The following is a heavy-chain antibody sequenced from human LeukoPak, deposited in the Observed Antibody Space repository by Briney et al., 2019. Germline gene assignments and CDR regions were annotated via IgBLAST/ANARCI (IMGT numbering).Heavy chain of an antibody. J-gene: IGHJ4*02. D-gene: IGHD3-22*01. Sequence: GSLTLFCAASGLTFSSYPMHWVRQTPGKGLEWVAILSSDGVNKRYADSVQSRFTISRDNSKNTLYLQMNSLRAEDTAVYYCAKDKGYYYDSSGYFDYWGQGTLVTVSS. CDR3: AKDKGYYYDSSGYFDY. V-gene: IGHV3-30-3*01. CDR2: LSSDGVNK. CDR1: GLTFSSYP.